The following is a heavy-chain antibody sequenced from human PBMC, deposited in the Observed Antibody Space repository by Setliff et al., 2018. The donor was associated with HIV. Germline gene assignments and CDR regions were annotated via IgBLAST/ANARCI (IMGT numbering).Heavy chain of an antibody. J-gene: IGHJ4*02. CDR2: IYYSGST. V-gene: IGHV4-39*07. CDR1: GGSISSSSYY. Sequence: KASETLSLTCTVSGGSISSSSYYWGWIRQPPGKGLEWIGSIYYSGSTYYNPSLKSRVTISVDTSKNQFSLKLSSVTAADTAVYYCARGAYIKMNYCFDYWGRGTLVTVSS. CDR3: ARGAYIKMNYCFDY. D-gene: IGHD3-16*01.